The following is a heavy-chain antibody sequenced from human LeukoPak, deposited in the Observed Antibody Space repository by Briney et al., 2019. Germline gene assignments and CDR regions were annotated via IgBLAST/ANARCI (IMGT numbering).Heavy chain of an antibody. Sequence: DPGGSLRLSCAASGFTFSSYGMHWVRQAPGKGLEWVAVISYDGSNKYYADSVKGRFTISRDNSKNTLYLQMNSLRAEDTAVYYCAKDREAARRGANDYWGQGTLVTVSS. J-gene: IGHJ4*02. CDR2: ISYDGSNK. D-gene: IGHD6-6*01. CDR3: AKDREAARRGANDY. V-gene: IGHV3-30*18. CDR1: GFTFSSYG.